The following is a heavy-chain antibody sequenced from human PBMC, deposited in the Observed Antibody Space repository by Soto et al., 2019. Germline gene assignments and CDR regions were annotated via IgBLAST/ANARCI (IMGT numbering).Heavy chain of an antibody. CDR2: IYSAGNT. D-gene: IGHD1-26*01. V-gene: IGHV3-66*01. CDR1: GFSVSSNY. Sequence: GGSLRLSCAASGFSVSSNYMSWVRQAPGKGLEWISIIYSAGNTYYADSVKGRFTISRDNSKNTLYLQMNSLGAEDTAVYYCARDFVVGGPTINYYYGMDVWGQGTTVTVSS. CDR3: ARDFVVGGPTINYYYGMDV. J-gene: IGHJ6*02.